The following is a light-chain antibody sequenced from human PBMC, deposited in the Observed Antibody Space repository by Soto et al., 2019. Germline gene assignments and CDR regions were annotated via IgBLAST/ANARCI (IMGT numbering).Light chain of an antibody. CDR1: QSVTSSY. CDR2: GAS. CDR3: HLYGSLIIT. J-gene: IGKJ3*01. V-gene: IGKV3-20*01. Sequence: EIVLTQSPGTLSLSPGERATLSCRASQSVTSSYLAWYQQKPGQAPRLLIYGASSRATGIPDRFSGSGSGTDFTLTISRLEPEDLAVYYCHLYGSLIITFGPGTKVDIK.